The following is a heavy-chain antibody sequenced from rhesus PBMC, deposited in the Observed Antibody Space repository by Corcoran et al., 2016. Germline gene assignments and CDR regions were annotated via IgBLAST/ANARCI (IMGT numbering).Heavy chain of an antibody. D-gene: IGHD2-15*01. CDR1: GGSIRSIYW. J-gene: IGHJ4*01. CDR3: ASTDCSTSDCSSGDL. CDR2: FFGGIALT. Sequence: QVQESGPPVVKLSETLSLTCNVSGGSIRSIYWWTWIATFPGKGLDWSGGFFGGIALTEYTPFFQSRVSISTDSCKNQVSLKMTSVTAADTAVYYCASTDCSTSDCSSGDLWGQGVLVTVTS. V-gene: IGHV4-93*01.